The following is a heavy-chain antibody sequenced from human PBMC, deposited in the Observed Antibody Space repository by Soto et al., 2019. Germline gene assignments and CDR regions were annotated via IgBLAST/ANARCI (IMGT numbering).Heavy chain of an antibody. J-gene: IGHJ3*02. CDR1: GFTFSSYA. Sequence: QVQLVESGGGVVQPGRSLRLSCAASGFTFSSYAMHWVRQAPGKGLEWVAVISYDGSNKYYADSVKGRFTISRDNSKNTLYLQMNSLRAEDTAVYYCARDRVMSYGDYKGAFDIWGQGTMVTVSS. CDR2: ISYDGSNK. D-gene: IGHD4-17*01. CDR3: ARDRVMSYGDYKGAFDI. V-gene: IGHV3-30-3*01.